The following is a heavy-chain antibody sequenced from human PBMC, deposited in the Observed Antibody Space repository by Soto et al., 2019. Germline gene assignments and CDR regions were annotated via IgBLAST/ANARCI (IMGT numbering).Heavy chain of an antibody. D-gene: IGHD6-6*01. J-gene: IGHJ6*02. CDR3: ARGSSIAGLYYGMDV. Sequence: PSETLSLTCTVSAGSSTRGGYYSTWIRQHPGKGLEWIGYNYYSGITYYNPSLKSRVTISLDTSKNQFSLKLSSVTAADTAVYYCARGSSIAGLYYGMDVWGQGTTVS. V-gene: IGHV4-31*03. CDR2: NYYSGIT. CDR1: AGSSTRGGYY.